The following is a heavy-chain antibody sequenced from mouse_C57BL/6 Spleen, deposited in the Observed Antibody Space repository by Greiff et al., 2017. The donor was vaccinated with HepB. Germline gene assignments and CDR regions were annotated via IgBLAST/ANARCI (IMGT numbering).Heavy chain of an antibody. Sequence: QVQLQQPGAELVMPGASVKLSCKASGYTFTSYWMHWVKQRPGQGLEWIGEIDPSDSDTNYNQKFKGKSTLTVDKSSSTAYMQLRSLSSEDSAVYYGARRELVDWGQGTLVTVSA. J-gene: IGHJ3*01. D-gene: IGHD1-1*02. CDR2: IDPSDSDT. CDR3: ARRELVD. CDR1: GYTFTSYW. V-gene: IGHV1-69*01.